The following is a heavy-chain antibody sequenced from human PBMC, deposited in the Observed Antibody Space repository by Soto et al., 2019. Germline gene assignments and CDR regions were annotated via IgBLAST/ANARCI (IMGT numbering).Heavy chain of an antibody. J-gene: IGHJ6*02. Sequence: QVQLVESGGGVVQPGRSLRLSCAASGFTFSSYGMHWVRQAPGKGLEWVAVISYDGSNKYYADSVKGRFTISRDNSKNTRYLQMDSLRAEDTAVHYCAKGPAIVLVPAAMNYCYGMDVWGQGTTVTVSS. CDR1: GFTFSSYG. D-gene: IGHD2-2*01. CDR3: AKGPAIVLVPAAMNYCYGMDV. V-gene: IGHV3-30*18. CDR2: ISYDGSNK.